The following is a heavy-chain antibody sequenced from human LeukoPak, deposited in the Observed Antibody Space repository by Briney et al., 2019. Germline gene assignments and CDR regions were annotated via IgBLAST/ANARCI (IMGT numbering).Heavy chain of an antibody. CDR2: IIPIFGTS. Sequence: ASVKVSCKASGGTFSSYAINWVRQAPGQGLEWMGGIIPIFGTSNYAHKFQGRVTVTADESTSTVYMELSSLRSDDTAIYYCAFEGYNYGYNWGQGTLVTVSS. CDR1: GGTFSSYA. V-gene: IGHV1-69*13. D-gene: IGHD5-18*01. J-gene: IGHJ4*02. CDR3: AFEGYNYGYN.